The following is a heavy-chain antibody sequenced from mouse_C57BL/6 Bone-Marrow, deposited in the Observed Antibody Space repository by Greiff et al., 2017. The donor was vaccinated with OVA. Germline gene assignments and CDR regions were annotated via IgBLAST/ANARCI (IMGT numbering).Heavy chain of an antibody. CDR3: VRHPSTGSSSDWYFDV. CDR1: GFSFNTYA. Sequence: EVKLQESGGGLVQPKGSLKLSCAASGFSFNTYAMNWVRQAPGKGLEWVARIRSKSNNYATYYADSVKDRFTISRDDSESMLYLQMNNLKTEDTAMYYCVRHPSTGSSSDWYFDVWGTGTTVTVSS. D-gene: IGHD1-1*01. V-gene: IGHV10-1*01. CDR2: IRSKSNNYAT. J-gene: IGHJ1*03.